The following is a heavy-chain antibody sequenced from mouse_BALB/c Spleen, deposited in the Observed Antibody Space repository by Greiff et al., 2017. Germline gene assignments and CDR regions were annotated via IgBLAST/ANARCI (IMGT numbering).Heavy chain of an antibody. V-gene: IGHV3-2*02. Sequence: EVKLQESGPGLVKPSQSLSLTCTVTGYSITSDYAWNWIRQFPGNKLEWMGYISYSGSTSYNPSLKSRISITRDTSKNQFFLQLNSVTTEDTATYYCARADYDGGRAYYYAMDYWGQGTSVTVSS. CDR1: GYSITSDYA. CDR2: ISYSGST. J-gene: IGHJ4*01. D-gene: IGHD2-4*01. CDR3: ARADYDGGRAYYYAMDY.